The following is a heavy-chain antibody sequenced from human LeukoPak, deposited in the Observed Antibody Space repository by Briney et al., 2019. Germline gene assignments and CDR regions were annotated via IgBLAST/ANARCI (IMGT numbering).Heavy chain of an antibody. D-gene: IGHD4-17*01. Sequence: SETLSLTCTVSGGSISNGAYYWSWIRQHPGKGLEWIGYIYYSGSAYYNPSLKSRVSMSVDTSQNQFSLKVNSVPAADTAVYYCARLHGEGFDYWGQGTLVIVSS. V-gene: IGHV4-31*03. CDR2: IYYSGSA. J-gene: IGHJ4*02. CDR1: GGSISNGAYY. CDR3: ARLHGEGFDY.